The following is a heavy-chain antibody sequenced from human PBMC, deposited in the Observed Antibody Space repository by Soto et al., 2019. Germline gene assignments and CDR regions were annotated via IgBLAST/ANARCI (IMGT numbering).Heavy chain of an antibody. D-gene: IGHD3-16*01. V-gene: IGHV3-15*01. CDR2: IKSKADGSTT. Sequence: EVQLVESGGGLVKPGGSLRLSCAASGITLSNAWMTWVRQAPGKGLEWVGRIKSKADGSTTEYGSPVKDRFIISRDDSENPLDLQMHSLKTEDTAVYYCATPRQGSHGYGYWGQGTLVTVSS. CDR3: ATPRQGSHGYGY. J-gene: IGHJ4*02. CDR1: GITLSNAW.